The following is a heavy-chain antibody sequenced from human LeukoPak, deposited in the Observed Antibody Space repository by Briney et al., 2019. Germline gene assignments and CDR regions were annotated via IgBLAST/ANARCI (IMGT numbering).Heavy chain of an antibody. D-gene: IGHD3-10*01. V-gene: IGHV3-13*01. J-gene: IGHJ4*02. CDR3: ARGKAGVDFDY. CDR1: GFTFSSYD. CDR2: IGTAGDT. Sequence: PGGSLRLSCAASGFTFSSYDMHWVGRAAGKGLEWVSAIGTAGDTYYPGSVKGRFTISRENAKNSLYLQMNSLRAGDTAVYYCARGKAGVDFDYWGQGTLVTVSS.